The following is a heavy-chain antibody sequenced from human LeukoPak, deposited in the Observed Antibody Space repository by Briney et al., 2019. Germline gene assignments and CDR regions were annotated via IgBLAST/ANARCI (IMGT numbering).Heavy chain of an antibody. CDR2: INHSGST. D-gene: IGHD3-22*01. Sequence: SETLSLTCAVYGGSFSVYYWSWIRQPPGKGLEWIGEINHSGSTNYNPSLKSRVTISVDTSKNQFSLKLSSVTAADTAVYYCARGITMSYWGQGTLVTVSS. CDR3: ARGITMSY. CDR1: GGSFSVYY. V-gene: IGHV4-34*01. J-gene: IGHJ4*02.